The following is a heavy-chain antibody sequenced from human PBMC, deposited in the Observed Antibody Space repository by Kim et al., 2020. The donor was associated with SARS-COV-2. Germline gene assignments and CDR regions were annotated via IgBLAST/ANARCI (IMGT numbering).Heavy chain of an antibody. D-gene: IGHD1-1*01. CDR1: GYTFTTYG. CDR2: INTVTGNP. CDR3: AIRHDETATGTVLGY. V-gene: IGHV7-4-1*02. Sequence: ASVKVSCKASGYTFTTYGLNWVRQAPGQGLEWMGWINTVTGNPTYAQGFTGRFVFSLDTSVSTAYVQINSLKAEDTAVYFCAIRHDETATGTVLGYWGQGTLVTVSS. J-gene: IGHJ4*02.